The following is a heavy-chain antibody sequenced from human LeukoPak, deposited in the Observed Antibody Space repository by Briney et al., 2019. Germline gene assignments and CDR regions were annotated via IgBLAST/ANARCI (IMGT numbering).Heavy chain of an antibody. D-gene: IGHD3-10*01. CDR3: ARDPHYGSGSYYRPYYFDY. CDR2: ISSNGGSI. V-gene: IGHV3-64*01. Sequence: GGSLRLSCAASGFTFSSYAMHWVRQAPGKGLEYVSAISSNGGSIYYANSVKGRFTISRDNSKNTLYLQMGSLRAEDMAVYYCARDPHYGSGSYYRPYYFDYWGQGTLVTVSS. J-gene: IGHJ4*02. CDR1: GFTFSSYA.